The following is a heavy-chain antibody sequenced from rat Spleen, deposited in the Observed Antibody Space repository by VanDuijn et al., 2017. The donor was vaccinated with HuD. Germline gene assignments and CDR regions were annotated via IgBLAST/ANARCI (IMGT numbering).Heavy chain of an antibody. CDR2: ISYDGSST. Sequence: EVQLVESGGGLVQPGRSLKLSCAASGFTFSDYNMAWVRQAPKKGLEWVATISYDGSSTYYRDSVKGRFTISRDNAKSPLYLQMDSLRSEDTATYYCARHNSGYGVMDAWGQGASVTVSS. J-gene: IGHJ4*01. CDR1: GFTFSDYN. D-gene: IGHD4-3*01. CDR3: ARHNSGYGVMDA. V-gene: IGHV5-7*01.